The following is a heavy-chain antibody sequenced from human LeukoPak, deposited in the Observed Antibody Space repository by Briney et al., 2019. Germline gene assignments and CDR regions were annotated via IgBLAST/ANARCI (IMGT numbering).Heavy chain of an antibody. J-gene: IGHJ4*02. CDR1: GFTFSSYS. V-gene: IGHV3-21*04. CDR3: AKSSRDDYVWGSYRPGDFDY. CDR2: ISSSSSYI. Sequence: GGSLRLSCAASGFTFSSYSMNWVRQAPGKGLEWVSSISSSSSYIYYADSVKGRFTISRDNAKNSLYLQMNSLRAEDTAVYYCAKSSRDDYVWGSYRPGDFDYWGQGTLVTVSS. D-gene: IGHD3-16*02.